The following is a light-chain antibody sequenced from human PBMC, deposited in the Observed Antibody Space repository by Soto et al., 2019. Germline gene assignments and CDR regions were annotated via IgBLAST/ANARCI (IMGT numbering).Light chain of an antibody. CDR2: AAS. CDR1: QNIGSC. CDR3: QQSYTRWT. Sequence: DIQRTQSPSSLSASVGDRVTTSCRASQNIGSCLNWYQQKPGKAPKVLISAASTLQSGVPSRFSGSGSETEFTLTISSLQPEDFATYYCQQSYTRWTFGQGTKLEIK. J-gene: IGKJ2*02. V-gene: IGKV1-39*01.